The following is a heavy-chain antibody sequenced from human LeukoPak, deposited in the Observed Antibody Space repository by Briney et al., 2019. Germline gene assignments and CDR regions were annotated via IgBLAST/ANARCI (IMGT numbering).Heavy chain of an antibody. V-gene: IGHV3-73*01. CDR3: TSRLTVTTLRANAFDI. J-gene: IGHJ3*02. CDR1: GFTFSGSA. CDR2: IRSKANSYAR. D-gene: IGHD4-17*01. Sequence: GGSLRLSCAASGFTFSGSAIHWVRQASGKGLEWVGRIRSKANSYARAYAASVKGRFTISRDDSKNTAYLQMNSLKTGDTAVYYCTSRLTVTTLRANAFDIWGQGTMVTVSS.